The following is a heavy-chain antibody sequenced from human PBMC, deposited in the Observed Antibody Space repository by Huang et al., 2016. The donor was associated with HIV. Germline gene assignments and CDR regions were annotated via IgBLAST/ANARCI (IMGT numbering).Heavy chain of an antibody. D-gene: IGHD6-13*01. CDR1: GFDFSSDA. CDR3: ARGGILGTSWYRPFDY. J-gene: IGHJ4*02. CDR2: ISNDGKNI. V-gene: IGHV3-30*04. Sequence: QVQLGESGGGVVQPEKSLRLSCAASGFDFSSDAMNWVRQAPDKGPQWVEVISNDGKNIYCSDSVKGRCIISRDNSKNTLYLQMNSLRGEDTAIYYCARGGILGTSWYRPFDYWGQGTLVTVSS.